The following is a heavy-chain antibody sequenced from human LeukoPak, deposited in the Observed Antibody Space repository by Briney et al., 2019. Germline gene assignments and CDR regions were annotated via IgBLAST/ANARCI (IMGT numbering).Heavy chain of an antibody. CDR2: ISGDGGVTT. Sequence: PGGSLRLSCAASGFSFYNFAMSWVRQAPGRGLEWVSVISGDGGVTTKYAASVKGRFTISRDDSKNTVYLEMKTLRAEDTAVYYCAKRSRYCSSTSCYHAFDIWGQGTMVTVSS. D-gene: IGHD2-2*01. CDR1: GFSFYNFA. J-gene: IGHJ3*02. CDR3: AKRSRYCSSTSCYHAFDI. V-gene: IGHV3-23*01.